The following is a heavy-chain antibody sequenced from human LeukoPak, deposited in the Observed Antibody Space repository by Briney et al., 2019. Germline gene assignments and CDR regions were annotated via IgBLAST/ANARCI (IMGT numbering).Heavy chain of an antibody. V-gene: IGHV3-7*01. CDR3: ARAYSGTYRAGDY. J-gene: IGHJ4*02. CDR1: GFTFSNSW. Sequence: PGGSLRLSCAASGFTFSNSWMSWVCQAPGKGLEWVATIKPDGSAQYYVDSVKGRFTISRDNAKNSLFLQINSLRAEDTAVYYCARAYSGTYRAGDYWGQGTLVTVSS. D-gene: IGHD1-26*01. CDR2: IKPDGSAQ.